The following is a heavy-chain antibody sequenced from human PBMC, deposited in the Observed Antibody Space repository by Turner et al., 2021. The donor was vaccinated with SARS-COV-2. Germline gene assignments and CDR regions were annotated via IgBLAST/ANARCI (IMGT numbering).Heavy chain of an antibody. CDR1: GGSISRSSYY. V-gene: IGHV4-39*01. D-gene: IGHD3-22*01. CDR2: NCYGGSN. Sequence: QPPLQEAGPGLVKPSETLSLTCTVPGGSISRSSYYWGWIRQPPGKGLAWMGRNCYGGSNYYHPSFNSPATMSVDTTKDQFSQKLSSVNAADAAVYYCAGEEVVLRASHTLYYYGMDVWGQGTTVTVSS. J-gene: IGHJ6*02. CDR3: AGEEVVLRASHTLYYYGMDV.